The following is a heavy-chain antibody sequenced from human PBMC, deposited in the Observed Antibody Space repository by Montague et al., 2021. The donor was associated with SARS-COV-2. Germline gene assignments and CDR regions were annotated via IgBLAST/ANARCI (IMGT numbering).Heavy chain of an antibody. CDR1: GGSMRRYY. V-gene: IGHV4-59*01. CDR2: IYDSGGA. D-gene: IGHD3-3*01. Sequence: SETLSLTCTLSGGSMRRYYWTWIRQLPGKELEWIGSIYDSGGARYNPSLKSRVSISVDASKDQVSLRVTSVTAADTAVYFCARRGTGNYEILDYWGQGILVTVSS. CDR3: ARRGTGNYEILDY. J-gene: IGHJ4*02.